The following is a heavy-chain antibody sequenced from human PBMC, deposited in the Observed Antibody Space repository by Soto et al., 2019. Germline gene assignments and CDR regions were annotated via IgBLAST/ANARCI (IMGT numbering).Heavy chain of an antibody. D-gene: IGHD3-22*01. J-gene: IGHJ4*02. Sequence: PGGSLRLSCAASGFTFSSYWMSWVRQAPGKGLEWVANIKQDGSEKYYVDSVKGRFTISRDNAKNSLYLQMNSLRAEDTAVYYCARVLHYYDSSGFDYWGQGTLVTVSS. CDR3: ARVLHYYDSSGFDY. V-gene: IGHV3-7*01. CDR2: IKQDGSEK. CDR1: GFTFSSYW.